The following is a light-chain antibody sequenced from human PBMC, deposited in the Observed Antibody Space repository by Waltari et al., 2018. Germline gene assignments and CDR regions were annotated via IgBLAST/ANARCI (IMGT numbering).Light chain of an antibody. V-gene: IGKV4-1*01. CDR1: QSVFYNSNNKQY. CDR3: QQYYTAPYT. J-gene: IGKJ2*01. CDR2: WAS. Sequence: DIVMTQSPDSLPVSLGERATITCKSSQSVFYNSNNKQYLAWYQQKVGQPPKLLIYWASSRESGVLDRFSGSVSGTDFTLTISSLQTEDVAVYYCQQYYTAPYTFGQGTKLEIK.